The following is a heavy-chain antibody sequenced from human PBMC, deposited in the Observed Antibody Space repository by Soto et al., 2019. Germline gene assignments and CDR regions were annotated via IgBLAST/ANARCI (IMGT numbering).Heavy chain of an antibody. V-gene: IGHV3-30-3*01. Sequence: QVQLVESGGGVVQPGRSLRLSCAASGFTFSSYAMHWVRQAPGKGLEWVAVISYDGSNKYYADSVKGRFTISRDNSKNTLYLQMNSRRAEDTAVYYCARGGQAYYYDSSGYYYWGQGTLVTVSS. J-gene: IGHJ4*02. CDR3: ARGGQAYYYDSSGYYY. CDR1: GFTFSSYA. CDR2: ISYDGSNK. D-gene: IGHD3-22*01.